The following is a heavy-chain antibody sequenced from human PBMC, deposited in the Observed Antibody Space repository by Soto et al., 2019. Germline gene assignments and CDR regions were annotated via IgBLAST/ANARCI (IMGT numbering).Heavy chain of an antibody. CDR3: ARLRDGYNLSDAFDI. Sequence: SVKVSCKASGGSFSSYDISWVRQAPGQGLEGMGGIIPIVGTANYAQKFQGRVTITADESTSTAYMELSSLRSEDTAVYYCARLRDGYNLSDAFDICYQRTIVTVSS. CDR1: GGSFSSYD. V-gene: IGHV1-69*13. D-gene: IGHD5-12*01. CDR2: IIPIVGTA. J-gene: IGHJ3*02.